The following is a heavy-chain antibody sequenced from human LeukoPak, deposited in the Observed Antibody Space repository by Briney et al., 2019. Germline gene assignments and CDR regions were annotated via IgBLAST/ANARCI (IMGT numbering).Heavy chain of an antibody. CDR3: ATTPADYDDYSFDY. V-gene: IGHV3-74*01. CDR2: INNDGSHI. J-gene: IGHJ4*02. D-gene: IGHD4-17*01. CDR1: GFTFSPSW. Sequence: GGSLRLSCAASGFTFSPSWMHWVRQAPGKGLEWVSRINNDGSHINYADSVKGRFTISRDNAKNTLNLQMNSLRAEDTAVYYCATTPADYDDYSFDYWGQGTLVTVSS.